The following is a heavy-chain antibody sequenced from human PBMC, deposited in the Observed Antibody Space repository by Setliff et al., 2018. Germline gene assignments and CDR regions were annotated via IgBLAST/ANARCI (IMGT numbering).Heavy chain of an antibody. CDR2: ISSSSSTI. V-gene: IGHV3-48*01. CDR3: ARRATYYNFWSGYYDY. Sequence: PGGSLRLSCAASGFTFSSYSMNWVRQAPGKGLEWVSYISSSSSTIYYADSVKGRFTISRDNAKNSLYLQMNSLRAADTAVYYCARRATYYNFWSGYYDYWGQGTLVTVSS. J-gene: IGHJ4*02. CDR1: GFTFSSYS. D-gene: IGHD3-3*01.